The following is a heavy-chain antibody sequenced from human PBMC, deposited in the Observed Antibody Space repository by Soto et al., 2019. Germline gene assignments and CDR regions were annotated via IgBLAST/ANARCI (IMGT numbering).Heavy chain of an antibody. V-gene: IGHV4-59*01. CDR2: IYYSGST. D-gene: IGHD4-4*01. J-gene: IGHJ5*02. CDR3: ARDSPGYSTWFDP. Sequence: QVQLQESGPGLVKPSETLSLTCTVSGGSISSYYWSWIRQPPGKGLEWIGYIYYSGSTNYNPSLRSRVTISVDTSKNQFSLKLSSVTAADTAVYYCARDSPGYSTWFDPWGQGTLVTVSS. CDR1: GGSISSYY.